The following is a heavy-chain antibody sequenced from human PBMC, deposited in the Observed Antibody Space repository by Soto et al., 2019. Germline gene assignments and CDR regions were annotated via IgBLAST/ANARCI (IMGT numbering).Heavy chain of an antibody. CDR3: ARADSSSWYSLSYGMDV. CDR2: IIPIFGTA. J-gene: IGHJ6*02. Sequence: SVKVSCKASGGTFSSYAISWVLQAPGQGLEWMGGIIPIFGTANYAQKFQGRVTITADESTSTAYMELSSLRSEDTAVYYCARADSSSWYSLSYGMDVWGQGTTVTVSS. CDR1: GGTFSSYA. V-gene: IGHV1-69*13. D-gene: IGHD6-13*01.